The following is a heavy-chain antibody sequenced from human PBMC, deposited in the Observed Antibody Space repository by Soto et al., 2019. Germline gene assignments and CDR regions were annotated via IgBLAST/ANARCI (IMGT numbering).Heavy chain of an antibody. Sequence: QVQLVQSGAEVKKPGSSVKVSCKASGGTFSSYTISWVRQAPGQGIEWMGRVIPILGIANYAQKFQGRVTITADKSTGTAYLELSSLRFEDTAVYYCAWYSGYDPKDWGQGTLVTVSS. CDR2: VIPILGIA. CDR3: AWYSGYDPKD. V-gene: IGHV1-69*02. CDR1: GGTFSSYT. D-gene: IGHD5-12*01. J-gene: IGHJ1*01.